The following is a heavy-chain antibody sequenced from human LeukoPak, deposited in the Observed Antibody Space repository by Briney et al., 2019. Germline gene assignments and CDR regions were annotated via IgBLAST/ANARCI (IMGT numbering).Heavy chain of an antibody. D-gene: IGHD6-13*01. CDR3: AKGAGIYYYYGMDV. CDR1: GFTFSSYW. CDR2: IDRDGSRI. J-gene: IGHJ6*02. Sequence: GGSLRLSCAVSGFTFSSYWMHWVRQAPGKGLVWVSRIDRDGSRINYADSVKGRFTISRDNGKNTLFLQMNSLRAEDTAVYYCAKGAGIYYYYGMDVWGQGTTVTVSS. V-gene: IGHV3-74*01.